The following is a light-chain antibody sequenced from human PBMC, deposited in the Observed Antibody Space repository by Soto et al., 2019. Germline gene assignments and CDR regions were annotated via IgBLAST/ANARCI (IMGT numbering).Light chain of an antibody. CDR1: QSLIHSDGDTY. Sequence: DVVMTQSPLSLPVTLGQPASISCRSSQSLIHSDGDTYLNWFQQRPGQSPRRLIYKVSDRDSGVPDRFSGSGSGTDFTLKISRVEAEDVGIYYCMQGTHWPWTFAQRTEVEIK. CDR2: KVS. V-gene: IGKV2-30*02. J-gene: IGKJ1*01. CDR3: MQGTHWPWT.